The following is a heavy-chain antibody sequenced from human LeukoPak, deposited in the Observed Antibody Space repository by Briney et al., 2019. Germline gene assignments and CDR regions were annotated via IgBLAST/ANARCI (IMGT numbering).Heavy chain of an antibody. V-gene: IGHV3-21*01. CDR1: GFTFSSYS. Sequence: GGSLRLSCAASGFTFSSYSMNWVRQASGKGLEWVSSISSSSSYIYYADSVKGRFTISRDNAKNSLYLQMNSLRAEDTAVYYCARVGTLGFDYWGQGTLVTVSS. CDR3: ARVGTLGFDY. CDR2: ISSSSSYI. J-gene: IGHJ4*02. D-gene: IGHD1-14*01.